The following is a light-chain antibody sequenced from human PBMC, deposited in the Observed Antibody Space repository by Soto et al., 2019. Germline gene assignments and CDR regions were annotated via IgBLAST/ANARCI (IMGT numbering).Light chain of an antibody. V-gene: IGKV1-5*01. CDR2: DAS. Sequence: DIQLTQSPSIVSASLGDRVTISCRASQSVFIRLAWYQQKRGKAPKLLIYDASALESGVPPRFSGSGFETEFTLSIDGLQSYDVAVYYCHQYQNYSSSFGQGTKLEI. CDR3: HQYQNYSSS. CDR1: QSVFIR. J-gene: IGKJ2*03.